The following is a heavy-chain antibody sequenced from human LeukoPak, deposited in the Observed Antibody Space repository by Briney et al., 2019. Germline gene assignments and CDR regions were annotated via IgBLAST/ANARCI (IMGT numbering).Heavy chain of an antibody. CDR3: ARRRLDGYGFTTHYLDY. Sequence: SETLSLTCTVSGGSISSYYWRWIRQPPGKGLEGMGYIYYSGSTNYNTSLKGRVTMSVATSKNQFSLKLTSVTAADTAVYYCARRRLDGYGFTTHYLDYWGQGALVTVSS. V-gene: IGHV4-59*01. CDR1: GGSISSYY. J-gene: IGHJ4*02. CDR2: IYYSGST. D-gene: IGHD5-18*01.